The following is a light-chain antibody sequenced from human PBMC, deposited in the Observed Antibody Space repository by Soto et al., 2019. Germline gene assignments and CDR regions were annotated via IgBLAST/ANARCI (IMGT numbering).Light chain of an antibody. CDR2: EVS. V-gene: IGLV2-14*01. J-gene: IGLJ3*02. Sequence: QSALTQPASVSGSPGQSITISCTGTSSDVGGYNYVSWYQQYPGKAPKLMIYEVSNRPSGVPDRFSGSKSGTSVSLAITGLQAEDEADYYCQSYDTSLRGWVFGGGTKVTVL. CDR3: QSYDTSLRGWV. CDR1: SSDVGGYNY.